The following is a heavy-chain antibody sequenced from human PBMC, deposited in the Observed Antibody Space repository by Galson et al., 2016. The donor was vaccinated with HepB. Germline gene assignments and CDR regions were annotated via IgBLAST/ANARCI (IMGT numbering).Heavy chain of an antibody. V-gene: IGHV3-43D*04. D-gene: IGHD2-21*02. CDR3: AKGGCVGDCYGPLDF. Sequence: SLRLSCAASGFTFDDYAMQWVRQTPGRGLEWVALISWDGSRKHYADSGKGRFTISRDNTKNSMNLQLNSLRPEDAALYFCAKGGCVGDCYGPLDFWGQGTLVAVSS. CDR2: ISWDGSRK. J-gene: IGHJ1*01. CDR1: GFTFDDYA.